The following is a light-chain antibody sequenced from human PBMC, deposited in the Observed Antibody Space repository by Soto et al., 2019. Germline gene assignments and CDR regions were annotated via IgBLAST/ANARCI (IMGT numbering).Light chain of an antibody. V-gene: IGLV2-8*01. Sequence: QSALTQPPSASGSPGQSVTISCTGTSNDVGGYNYVSWYQQHPGKAPKVMIYEVSKRPSGVPGRFSGSKSGNTASLTVSGLRAEDEADYFCSSYAGSNNWVFGGGTKVTVL. J-gene: IGLJ3*02. CDR2: EVS. CDR3: SSYAGSNNWV. CDR1: SNDVGGYNY.